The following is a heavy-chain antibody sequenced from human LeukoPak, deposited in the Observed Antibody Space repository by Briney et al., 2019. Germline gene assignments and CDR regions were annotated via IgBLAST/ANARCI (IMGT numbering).Heavy chain of an antibody. V-gene: IGHV3-30*18. Sequence: GGSLRLSCAASGFTFSSYGMHWVRQAPGKGLEWVAVISYDGSNKYYADSVKGRFTISRDNSKNTLYLQMNSLRAEDTAVYYCAKSSQWLVRGWFDPWGQGTLVTVSS. CDR2: ISYDGSNK. D-gene: IGHD6-19*01. CDR3: AKSSQWLVRGWFDP. J-gene: IGHJ5*02. CDR1: GFTFSSYG.